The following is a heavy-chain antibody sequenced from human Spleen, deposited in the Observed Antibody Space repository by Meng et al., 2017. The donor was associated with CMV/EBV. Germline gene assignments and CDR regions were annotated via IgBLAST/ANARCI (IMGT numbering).Heavy chain of an antibody. CDR2: IYYSGGT. V-gene: IGHV4-59*12. Sequence: SETLSLTCSFSGGSITSYYWSWIRQPPGKGLEWIGYIYYSGGTTYNPSLRRRVTMSIDTSKNQFSLKLSSVTAADTAVYYCARDGPVNYDFWSGYYKGAFDIWGQGTMVTVSS. D-gene: IGHD3-3*01. CDR3: ARDGPVNYDFWSGYYKGAFDI. J-gene: IGHJ3*02. CDR1: GGSITSYY.